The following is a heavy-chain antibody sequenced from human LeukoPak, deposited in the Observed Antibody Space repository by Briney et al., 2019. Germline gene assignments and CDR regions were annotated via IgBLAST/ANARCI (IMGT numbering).Heavy chain of an antibody. V-gene: IGHV4-39*07. J-gene: IGHJ4*02. CDR2: ISYSGST. Sequence: SETLSLTCTVSGGSISSSSYYWGWIRQPPGKGLEWIGSISYSGSTTYNPSLKSRVTISVDTSKNQFSLKLSSVTAADTAVYYCARGHSSGWYEYNYFDYWGQGTLVTVSS. CDR3: ARGHSSGWYEYNYFDY. CDR1: GGSISSSSYY. D-gene: IGHD6-19*01.